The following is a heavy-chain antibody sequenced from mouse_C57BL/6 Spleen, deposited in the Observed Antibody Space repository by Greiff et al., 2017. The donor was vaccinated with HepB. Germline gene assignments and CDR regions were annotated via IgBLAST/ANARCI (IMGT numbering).Heavy chain of an antibody. Sequence: VQLQESGAELVRPGSSVKLSCKASGYTFTSYWMHWVKQRPIQGLEWIGNIDPSDRETHYNQKFKDKATLTVDKSSSTAYMQLSSLTSEDSAVYYCARSGDYHYAMDYWGQGTSVTVSS. CDR3: ARSGDYHYAMDY. D-gene: IGHD2-4*01. CDR2: IDPSDRET. V-gene: IGHV1-52*01. CDR1: GYTFTSYW. J-gene: IGHJ4*01.